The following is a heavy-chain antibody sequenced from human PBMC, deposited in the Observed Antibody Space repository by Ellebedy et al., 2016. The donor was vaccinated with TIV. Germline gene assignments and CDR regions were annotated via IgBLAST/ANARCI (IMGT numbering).Heavy chain of an antibody. Sequence: GGSLRLSCAASGFTFSSYSMNWVRQAPGKGLEWVSSISSSSSYIYYADSVKGRFTISRDNAKNSLYLQMNSLRAEDTAVYYCARAGSSGYYGVFDYWGQGTLVTVSS. CDR3: ARAGSSGYYGVFDY. D-gene: IGHD3-22*01. J-gene: IGHJ4*02. V-gene: IGHV3-21*01. CDR1: GFTFSSYS. CDR2: ISSSSSYI.